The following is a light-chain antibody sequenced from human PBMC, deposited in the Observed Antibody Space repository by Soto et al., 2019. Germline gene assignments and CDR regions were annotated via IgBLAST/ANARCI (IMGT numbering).Light chain of an antibody. V-gene: IGKV3-11*01. Sequence: EIVLTQSPGTLSLSPGERATPSCRASQSVYRSLAWYQQKPGQAPRLLIYDASNRATGVPARFSGSGSGTDFTLTISGLEPEDFAVYYCQQRNDWRRGTFGQGTRLEI. J-gene: IGKJ5*01. CDR2: DAS. CDR3: QQRNDWRRGT. CDR1: QSVYRS.